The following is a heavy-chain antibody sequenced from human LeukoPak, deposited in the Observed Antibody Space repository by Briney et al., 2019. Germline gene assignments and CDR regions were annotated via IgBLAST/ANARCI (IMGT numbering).Heavy chain of an antibody. CDR3: ARRPFGADY. CDR2: IKEDGTEK. D-gene: IGHD3-10*01. Sequence: GGSLRLSCAASGFTFSNYWMGWVRQPPGKGLQWVANIKEDGTEKYDVDSVKGRFTISRDNAKNSVYLQMNSLRVEDTAVYYCARRPFGADYWGQGTLVTVSS. CDR1: GFTFSNYW. V-gene: IGHV3-7*01. J-gene: IGHJ4*02.